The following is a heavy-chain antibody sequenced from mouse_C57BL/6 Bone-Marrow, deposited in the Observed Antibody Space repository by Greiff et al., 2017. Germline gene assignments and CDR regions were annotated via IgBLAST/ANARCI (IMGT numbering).Heavy chain of an antibody. CDR2: LYPRSGKT. D-gene: IGHD1-1*02. V-gene: IGHV1-81*01. J-gene: IGHJ2*01. CDR1: GYTFTSYG. CDR3: ARKYVRADVGGFDY. Sequence: QVQLKASGAELARPGASVTLSCKASGYTFTSYGISWVKQRTGQGLEWIGELYPRSGKTYYNEKFKGKATLTADKSSSTSYMELRILTSEDSAVYFVARKYVRADVGGFDYWGQGTTLTVSS.